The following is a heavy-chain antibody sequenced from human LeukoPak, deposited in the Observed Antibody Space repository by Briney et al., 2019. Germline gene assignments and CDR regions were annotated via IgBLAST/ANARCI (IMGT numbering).Heavy chain of an antibody. V-gene: IGHV6-1*01. Sequence: SQTLSLTCAISGDSVSSNSAAWNWITQSPSRGLEWLGSTYYRSKWYNDYAVCVKSRISINPDTSKNQFSLQLNSVTPEDTAVYYCARVPYYDYGMDVWGQGTTVTVSS. CDR2: TYYRSKWYN. J-gene: IGHJ6*02. CDR1: GDSVSSNSAA. CDR3: ARVPYYDYGMDV.